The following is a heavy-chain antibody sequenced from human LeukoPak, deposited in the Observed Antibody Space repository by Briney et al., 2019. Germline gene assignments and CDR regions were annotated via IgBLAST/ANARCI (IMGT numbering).Heavy chain of an antibody. V-gene: IGHV4-59*01. Sequence: PSETLSLTCTVSGGSISSYYWSWIRQPPGKGLEWIGYIYYSGSTNYNPSLKSRVTISVDTSKNQFSLKLSSVTAADTAVYYCARDSYGDYSSWFDPWGQGTLVTVSS. CDR3: ARDSYGDYSSWFDP. CDR2: IYYSGST. D-gene: IGHD4-17*01. CDR1: GGSISSYY. J-gene: IGHJ5*02.